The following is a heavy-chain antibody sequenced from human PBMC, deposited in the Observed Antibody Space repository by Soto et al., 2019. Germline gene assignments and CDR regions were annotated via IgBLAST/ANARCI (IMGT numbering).Heavy chain of an antibody. CDR3: AKDRQFRSYYESAGHYND. V-gene: IGHV3-23*01. CDR1: GFTFRNQD. D-gene: IGHD3-22*01. CDR2: ISGRGGVT. Sequence: EVQLLESGGGLVQPGGSLRLTCVGSGFTFRNQDMRWVRQAPGKGLEWVSGISGRGGVTYYADSVKGQFTISRDNSKNTLSLQMNNLRANDTAVYYCAKDRQFRSYYESAGHYNDWGQGTLVTVSS. J-gene: IGHJ4*02.